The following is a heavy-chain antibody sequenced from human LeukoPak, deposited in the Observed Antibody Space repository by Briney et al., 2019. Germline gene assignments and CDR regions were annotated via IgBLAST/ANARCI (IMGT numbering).Heavy chain of an antibody. Sequence: ASVKVSCKASGYIFTNYVMHWVRQAPGQRLEWMGWINTGNGNTEYSQEFQGRVIITRDTSASTAYMELSSLRSEDTAVYYCARASNWFGELTFDYWGQGTLVTVSS. V-gene: IGHV1-3*03. D-gene: IGHD3-10*01. CDR1: GYIFTNYV. CDR2: INTGNGNT. J-gene: IGHJ4*02. CDR3: ARASNWFGELTFDY.